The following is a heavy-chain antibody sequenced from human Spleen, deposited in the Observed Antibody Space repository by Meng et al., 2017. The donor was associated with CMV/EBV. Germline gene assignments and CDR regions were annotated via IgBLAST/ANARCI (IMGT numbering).Heavy chain of an antibody. CDR1: GFTFSSYG. CDR3: ARDQAGWFDP. V-gene: IGHV3-30*02. Sequence: GGSLRLSCAASGFTFSSYGMHWVRQAPGKGLEWVAFIRYDGSNKYYADSVKGRFTISRDNAKNSLYLQMNSLRAEDTAVYYCARDQAGWFDPWGQGTLVTVSS. J-gene: IGHJ5*02. CDR2: IRYDGSNK.